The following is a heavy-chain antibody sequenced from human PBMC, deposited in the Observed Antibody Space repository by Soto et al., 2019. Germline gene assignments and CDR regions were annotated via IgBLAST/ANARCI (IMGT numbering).Heavy chain of an antibody. D-gene: IGHD3-22*01. CDR3: AKGFFDISGYYPSLDALDL. Sequence: QVQLPESGGGVVQPGRSLTISCAASGFTLGTYGMHWFRQAPGKGLEWVAVISNDGGDKYYSDSVMGRFTISRDNSKNTLYLQMTRLRAEDTAVYYCAKGFFDISGYYPSLDALDLWGQGTVVSVS. CDR1: GFTLGTYG. V-gene: IGHV3-30*18. CDR2: ISNDGGDK. J-gene: IGHJ3*01.